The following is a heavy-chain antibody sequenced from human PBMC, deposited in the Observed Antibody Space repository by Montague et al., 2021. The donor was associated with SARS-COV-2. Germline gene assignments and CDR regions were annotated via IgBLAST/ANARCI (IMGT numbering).Heavy chain of an antibody. CDR2: IKQDGSEK. CDR3: ARVNVFIAAAGARIGYYYHYVMDV. V-gene: IGHV3-7*01. J-gene: IGHJ6*02. Sequence: SLRLSCAASGFTFSSYWISWVRQAPGKGLEWVANIKQDGSEKYYVDSVKGRFTISRGNAKNSLYLQMNSLRAEDTAVYYCARVNVFIAAAGARIGYYYHYVMDVWGQGTTVTVSS. D-gene: IGHD6-13*01. CDR1: GFTFSSYW.